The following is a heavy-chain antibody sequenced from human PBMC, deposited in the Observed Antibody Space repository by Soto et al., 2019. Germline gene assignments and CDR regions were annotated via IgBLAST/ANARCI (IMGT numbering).Heavy chain of an antibody. CDR1: GGSVSSGSYY. CDR3: ARGPEYSSSWYFYYGMDV. Sequence: TLSLTCTVSGGSVSSGSYYWSWIRQPPGKGLEWIGYIYYSGSTNYNPSLKSRVTISVDTSKNQFSLKLSSVTAADTAVYYCARGPEYSSSWYFYYGMDVWGQGTTVTVSS. D-gene: IGHD6-13*01. V-gene: IGHV4-61*01. CDR2: IYYSGST. J-gene: IGHJ6*02.